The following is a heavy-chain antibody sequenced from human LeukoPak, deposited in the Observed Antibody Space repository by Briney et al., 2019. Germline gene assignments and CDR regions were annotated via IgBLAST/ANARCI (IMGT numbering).Heavy chain of an antibody. CDR3: AKQDIVLVQPGISFKTEFDF. V-gene: IGHV3-23*01. Sequence: GGSLRLSCAASGFPFSNYAMSWVRQAPGKGLEWVSFIGSSGDNIYYADSVKGRFTISRDNSKNTLYLQMNSLRAEDTAVYYCAKQDIVLVQPGISFKTEFDFWGQGTLVTVSS. CDR1: GFPFSNYA. CDR2: IGSSGDNI. D-gene: IGHD2-2*01. J-gene: IGHJ4*02.